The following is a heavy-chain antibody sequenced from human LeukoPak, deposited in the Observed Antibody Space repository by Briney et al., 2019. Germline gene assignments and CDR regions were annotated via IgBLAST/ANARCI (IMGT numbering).Heavy chain of an antibody. CDR2: IIPILGIA. Sequence: SVKLSCKASGGTFSSYAISWVRQSPGQGLEWMGRIIPILGIANYEQKFQGRVTITADKSTSTDYMELSSLRSEDTAVYYCARHLYYDSSGYPNAIDYWGQGTLVTVAS. V-gene: IGHV1-69*04. CDR1: GGTFSSYA. J-gene: IGHJ4*02. D-gene: IGHD3-22*01. CDR3: ARHLYYDSSGYPNAIDY.